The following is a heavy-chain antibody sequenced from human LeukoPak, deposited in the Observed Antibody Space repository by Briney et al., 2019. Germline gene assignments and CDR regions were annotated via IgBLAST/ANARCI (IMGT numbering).Heavy chain of an antibody. CDR1: GGSISSYY. Sequence: SETLSLTCTVSGGSISSYYWSWIRQPPGKGLEWIGYIYTSGSTNYNPSLKSRVTISVGTSKNQFSLKLSSVTAADTAVYYCAGYDFWSGYYSGWGQGTLVTVSS. D-gene: IGHD3-3*01. V-gene: IGHV4-4*09. CDR3: AGYDFWSGYYSG. CDR2: IYTSGST. J-gene: IGHJ4*02.